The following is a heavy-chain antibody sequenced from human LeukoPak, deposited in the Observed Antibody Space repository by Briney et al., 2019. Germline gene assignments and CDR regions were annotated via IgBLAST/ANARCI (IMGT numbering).Heavy chain of an antibody. CDR3: ARAYGSGPSNYCDY. V-gene: IGHV3-53*01. CDR2: ITSGGTT. D-gene: IGHD3-10*01. J-gene: IGHJ4*02. CDR1: GFIVSTNY. Sequence: PGGSLRLSCAVSGFIVSTNYMTWVRQAPGKGLECVSVITSGGTTNYADSVKGRFTISRDNSRNTLYLQMNSLRADDTAVYYCARAYGSGPSNYCDYWGQGTLVTVSS.